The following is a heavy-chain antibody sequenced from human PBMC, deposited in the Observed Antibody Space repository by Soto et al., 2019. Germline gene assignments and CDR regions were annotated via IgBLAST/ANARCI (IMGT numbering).Heavy chain of an antibody. CDR3: ARSALYGSGSYYPPDY. Sequence: ASVKVSCKASGYTFTSYGISWVRQAPGQGLEWMGWISAYNGNTNYAQKLQGRVTMTTDTSTSTAYMERRSLRSDDTAVYYCARSALYGSGSYYPPDYWGQGTLVTVSS. D-gene: IGHD3-10*01. J-gene: IGHJ4*02. CDR1: GYTFTSYG. CDR2: ISAYNGNT. V-gene: IGHV1-18*01.